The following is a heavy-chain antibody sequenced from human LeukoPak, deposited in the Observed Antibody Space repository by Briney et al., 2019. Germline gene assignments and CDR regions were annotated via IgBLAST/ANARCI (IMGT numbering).Heavy chain of an antibody. CDR1: GYTFTGYY. J-gene: IGHJ4*02. CDR3: ARDLHYYDSSGYYDY. Sequence: VASVKVSCKASGYTFTGYYMHWVRQAPGQGLEWMGWINPNSGGTNYAQKFQGRVTMTRDTSISTAYMELSRLRSDDTAVYYCARDLHYYDSSGYYDYWGQGTLVTVSS. D-gene: IGHD3-22*01. V-gene: IGHV1-2*02. CDR2: INPNSGGT.